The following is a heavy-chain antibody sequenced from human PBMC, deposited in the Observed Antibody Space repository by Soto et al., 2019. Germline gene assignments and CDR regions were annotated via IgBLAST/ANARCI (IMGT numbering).Heavy chain of an antibody. CDR1: Y. V-gene: IGHV1-2*02. CDR2: INPNNGDT. D-gene: IGHD3-16*01. J-gene: IGHJ4*03. Sequence: YLDCVRQTPGQGLECMGWINPNNGDTNYAQKFQGRVTMTRDTSISTAYMEVSRLRSDDTAVYYCPRSVSFIPPRPGFCGQAILV. CDR3: PRSVSFIPPRPGF.